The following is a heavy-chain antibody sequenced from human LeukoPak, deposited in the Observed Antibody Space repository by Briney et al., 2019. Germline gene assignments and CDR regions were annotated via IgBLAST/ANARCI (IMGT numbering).Heavy chain of an antibody. Sequence: SETLSLTCAVYGGSFSGYYWSWIRQPPGKGLEWIGEINHSGSTNYNPSLKSRVTISVDTSKNQFSLKLSSVTAADTAVYYCARHVMWIQLWSLGSRGDYWGQGTLVTVSS. D-gene: IGHD5-18*01. CDR2: INHSGST. CDR3: ARHVMWIQLWSLGSRGDY. J-gene: IGHJ4*02. V-gene: IGHV4-34*01. CDR1: GGSFSGYY.